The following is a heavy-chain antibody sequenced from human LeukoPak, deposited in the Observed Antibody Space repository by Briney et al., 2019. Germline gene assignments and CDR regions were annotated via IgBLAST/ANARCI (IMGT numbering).Heavy chain of an antibody. J-gene: IGHJ4*02. CDR1: GYTFTDYY. CDR3: ARRVIAVAGGFGDY. D-gene: IGHD6-19*01. CDR2: INPNSGGT. V-gene: IGHV1-2*02. Sequence: GSVKVSCKASGYTFTDYYMHWVRQAPGQGLEWMGWINPNSGGTNYAQKFQGRVTMTRDTSISTGYMELSRLRSDDTAVYYCARRVIAVAGGFGDYWGQGILVTVSS.